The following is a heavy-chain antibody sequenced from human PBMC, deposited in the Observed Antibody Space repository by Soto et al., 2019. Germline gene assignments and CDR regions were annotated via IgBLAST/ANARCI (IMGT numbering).Heavy chain of an antibody. CDR1: GYTFISHS. CDR2: ISAYNGNT. D-gene: IGHD2-21*01. Sequence: GAAVKCSFKSSGYTFISHSMTWVRQAPGQGLDCMGRISAYNGNTNYAQKFQSRVTMTTDTSTSTAYMELRSLRSDETAVYYCAIGAFCGGAPWCTEMDVWGQGTTVTVSS. J-gene: IGHJ6*02. CDR3: AIGAFCGGAPWCTEMDV. V-gene: IGHV1-18*01.